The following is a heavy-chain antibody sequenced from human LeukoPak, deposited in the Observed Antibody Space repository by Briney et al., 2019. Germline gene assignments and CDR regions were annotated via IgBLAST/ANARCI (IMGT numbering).Heavy chain of an antibody. Sequence: GRSLRLSCAASGFTFSSYGMHWVRQAPGKGLEWVAVIWYDGSKKYYADSVKGRFTISRDNSKNTLYLQMNSLRAEDTAVYYCARKWELPDYWGQGTLVTVSS. CDR2: IWYDGSKK. V-gene: IGHV3-33*01. CDR1: GFTFSSYG. CDR3: ARKWELPDY. J-gene: IGHJ4*02. D-gene: IGHD1-26*01.